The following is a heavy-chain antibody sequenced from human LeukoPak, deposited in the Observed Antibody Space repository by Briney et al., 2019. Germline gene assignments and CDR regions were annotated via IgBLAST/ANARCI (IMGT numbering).Heavy chain of an antibody. CDR2: INPNSGGT. CDR1: GYTFTGYY. D-gene: IGHD3-10*01. V-gene: IGHV1-2*02. Sequence: ASVKVPCKASGYTFTGYYMHWVRQAPGQGLEWMGWINPNSGGTNYAQKFQGRVTMTRDTSISTAYMELSRLRSDDTAVYYCARAGKLMITMIRGALASKKGFDIWGQGTMVTVSS. CDR3: ARAGKLMITMIRGALASKKGFDI. J-gene: IGHJ3*02.